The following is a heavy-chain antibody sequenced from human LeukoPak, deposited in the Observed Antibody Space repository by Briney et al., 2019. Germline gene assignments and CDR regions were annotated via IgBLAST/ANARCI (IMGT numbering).Heavy chain of an antibody. V-gene: IGHV4-59*01. D-gene: IGHD4-17*01. J-gene: IGHJ6*02. CDR2: IYYSGST. Sequence: SETLSLTCTVSGGSISSYYWSWIRQPPGKGLEWIGYIYYSGSTNYNPSLKSRVTISVDTSKNQFSLKLSSVTAADTAVYYCARGSLIVTTPDYYGMDVWGQGTTVTVSS. CDR1: GGSISSYY. CDR3: ARGSLIVTTPDYYGMDV.